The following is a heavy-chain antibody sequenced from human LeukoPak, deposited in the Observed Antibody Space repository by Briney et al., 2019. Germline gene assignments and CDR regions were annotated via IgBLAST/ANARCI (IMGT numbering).Heavy chain of an antibody. V-gene: IGHV7-4-1*02. D-gene: IGHD2-2*01. Sequence: ASVKVSCKASGYTFTSYGISWVRQAPGQGLEWMGWINTNTGNPTYAQGFTGRFVFSLDTSVSTAYLQISSLKAEDTAVYYCAREDRVIEYQLLTYVDWLDPWGQGTLVTVSS. J-gene: IGHJ5*02. CDR2: INTNTGNP. CDR1: GYTFTSYG. CDR3: AREDRVIEYQLLTYVDWLDP.